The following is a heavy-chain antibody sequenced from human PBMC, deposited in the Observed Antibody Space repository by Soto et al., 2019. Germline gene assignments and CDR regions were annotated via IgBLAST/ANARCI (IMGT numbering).Heavy chain of an antibody. CDR1: GFTFSSCW. D-gene: IGHD1-26*01. CDR2: INSDGSST. Sequence: EVQLVESGGGLVQPGGSLRLSCAASGFTFSSCWMHWVRQAPGKGLVWVSRINSDGSSTSYADSVKGRFTISRDNAKNTLYLQMNRLRAEDTAVYYCARRSTVVGANPISDPWGQGTLVTFSS. V-gene: IGHV3-74*01. J-gene: IGHJ5*02. CDR3: ARRSTVVGANPISDP.